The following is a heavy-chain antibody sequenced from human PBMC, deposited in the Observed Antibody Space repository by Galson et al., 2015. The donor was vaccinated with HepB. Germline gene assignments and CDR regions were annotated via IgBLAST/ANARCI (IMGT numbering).Heavy chain of an antibody. D-gene: IGHD3-10*01. CDR2: ISYDGSNK. CDR1: GFTFSSYA. V-gene: IGHV3-30-3*01. J-gene: IGHJ4*02. CDR3: ARDRGRSFDY. Sequence: SLRLSCAASGFTFSSYAMHWVRQAPGKGLEWVAVISYDGSNKYYADSVKGRFTISRDNSKNTLYLQMNSLRAEDTAVYYCARDRGRSFDYWGQGTLVTVSS.